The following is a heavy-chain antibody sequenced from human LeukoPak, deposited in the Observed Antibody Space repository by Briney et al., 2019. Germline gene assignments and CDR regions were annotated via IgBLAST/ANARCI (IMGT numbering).Heavy chain of an antibody. CDR1: GGSVSGYY. D-gene: IGHD6-13*01. CDR3: ARPRQYSSSWYVY. Sequence: KPSQTLSLTWAVYGGSVSGYYWSWIRHPPGKGLEWVGEINHSGSTNYNPSLKSRVTISVDTSKNQFSLKLSSVPAADTAVYYCARPRQYSSSWYVYWAQGTLVSVSS. V-gene: IGHV4-34*01. J-gene: IGHJ4*02. CDR2: INHSGST.